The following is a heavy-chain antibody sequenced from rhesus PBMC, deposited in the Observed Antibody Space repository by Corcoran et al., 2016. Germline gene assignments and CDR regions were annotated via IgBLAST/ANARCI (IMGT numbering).Heavy chain of an antibody. CDR2: TNPRTGVT. CDR3: AVISGYYGVDF. Sequence: QVHLVQSGAELKKPGSSVKVSCKASGYTFTDYYVQWVRQAPGQGLECMGRTNPRTGVTAYAQNFQGRVTVTRDTSTSTAYMGLSSLRFEDTAVYYCAVISGYYGVDFWGQGALVTVSS. CDR1: GYTFTDYY. J-gene: IGHJ4*01. D-gene: IGHD2-2*01. V-gene: IGHV1-138*01.